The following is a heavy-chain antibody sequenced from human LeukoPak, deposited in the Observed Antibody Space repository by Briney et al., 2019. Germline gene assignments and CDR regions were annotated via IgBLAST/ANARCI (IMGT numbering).Heavy chain of an antibody. D-gene: IGHD6-19*01. V-gene: IGHV4-59*01. J-gene: IGHJ4*02. Sequence: SETLSLTCTASGGSISSYYWNWIRQSPGKGLEWIGDIYYSGSTNYNPSLKSRVTISVDTSKNQFSLRLTSVTAADTAVYYCAREGMAVGFARFPIFNYWGQGTLVTVSS. CDR2: IYYSGST. CDR3: AREGMAVGFARFPIFNY. CDR1: GGSISSYY.